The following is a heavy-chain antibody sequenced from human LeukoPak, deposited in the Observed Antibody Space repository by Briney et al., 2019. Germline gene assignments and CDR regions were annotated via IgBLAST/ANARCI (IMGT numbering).Heavy chain of an antibody. CDR1: GGSVSSGSYY. CDR3: ARGASGYYYYYYYGMDV. V-gene: IGHV4-61*01. CDR2: IYYSGST. D-gene: IGHD3-22*01. J-gene: IGHJ6*02. Sequence: SETLSLTCTVSGGSVSSGSYYWSWIRQPPGTGLEWIGYIYYSGSTNYNPSLKSRVTISVDTSKNQFSLKLSSVTAADTAVYYCARGASGYYYYYYYGMDVWGQGTTVTVSS.